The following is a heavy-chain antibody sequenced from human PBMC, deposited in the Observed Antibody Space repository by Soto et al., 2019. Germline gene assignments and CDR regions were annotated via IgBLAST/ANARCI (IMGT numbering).Heavy chain of an antibody. J-gene: IGHJ4*02. CDR2: ISSSSGNK. Sequence: EVQLVESGGGLVQPGGSLRLSCAASGFTFSSYSMNWVRQAPGKGLEWVSYISSSSGNKDYADSVKGRFTISRDNAKNSLYLQMSSLRAEDTAVYYCARIGVVGATSPDYWGQGTLVTVSS. D-gene: IGHD1-26*01. CDR1: GFTFSSYS. V-gene: IGHV3-48*01. CDR3: ARIGVVGATSPDY.